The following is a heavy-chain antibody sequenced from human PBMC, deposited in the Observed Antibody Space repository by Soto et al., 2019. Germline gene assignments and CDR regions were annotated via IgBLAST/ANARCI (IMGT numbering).Heavy chain of an antibody. CDR3: ARSEDIVVVVAATGWFDP. J-gene: IGHJ5*02. CDR2: IIPIFGTA. V-gene: IGHV1-69*12. Sequence: QVQLVQSGAEVKKPGSSVKVSCKASGGTFSSYAISWVRQAPGQGLEWMGGIIPIFGTANYAQKFQGRVTITADESTSTAYMELSSLRSEDTAVYSCARSEDIVVVVAATGWFDPWGQGTLVTVSS. CDR1: GGTFSSYA. D-gene: IGHD2-15*01.